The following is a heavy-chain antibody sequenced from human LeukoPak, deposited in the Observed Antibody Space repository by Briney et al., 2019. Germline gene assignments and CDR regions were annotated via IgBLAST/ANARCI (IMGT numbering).Heavy chain of an antibody. Sequence: PGGSLRLSCAASGFTFSSYGMSWVRQAPGKGLEWVSAISGSGGSTYYADSVKGRFTISRDNSKNTLYLQMNSLRAEDTAVYYCAKSTGYDSSGSVDYWGQGTLVTVSS. D-gene: IGHD3-22*01. CDR1: GFTFSSYG. V-gene: IGHV3-23*01. CDR3: AKSTGYDSSGSVDY. J-gene: IGHJ4*02. CDR2: ISGSGGST.